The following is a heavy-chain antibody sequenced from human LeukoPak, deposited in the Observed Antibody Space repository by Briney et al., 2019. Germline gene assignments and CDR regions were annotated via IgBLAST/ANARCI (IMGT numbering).Heavy chain of an antibody. J-gene: IGHJ6*03. CDR3: ARYYDSSGYYYYYYYMDV. V-gene: IGHV3-20*04. D-gene: IGHD3-22*01. CDR2: INWNGGST. CDR1: GFTFDDYG. Sequence: GGSLRLSCAASGFTFDDYGMSWVRQAPGKGLEWVSGINWNGGSTGYADSVKGRFTISRDNAKNSLYLQMNSLRAEDTALYYCARYYDSSGYYYYYYYMDVWGKRTTVTVSS.